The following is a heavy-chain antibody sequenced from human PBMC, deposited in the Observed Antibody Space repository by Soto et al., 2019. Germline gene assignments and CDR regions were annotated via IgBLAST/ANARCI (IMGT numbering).Heavy chain of an antibody. V-gene: IGHV1-8*01. D-gene: IGHD2-8*01. CDR2: MNSNSGNP. CDR3: ATSRCCHNGVCHCDY. CDR1: GYTFPRYD. J-gene: IGHJ4*02. Sequence: APVQVSCKTSGYTFPRYDISRVRQAPGQGPEWMGWMNSNSGNPGYTQKFQGRVTVTRDTSIRTVYMELSSLRSDDTAGYYCATSRCCHNGVCHCDYWDQGNRVTVAS.